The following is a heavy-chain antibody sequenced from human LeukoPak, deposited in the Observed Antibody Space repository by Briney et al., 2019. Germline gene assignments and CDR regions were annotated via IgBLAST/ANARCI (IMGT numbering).Heavy chain of an antibody. CDR3: VRGYSFGPYGMDV. CDR2: ISGSGGNT. CDR1: GFTFSNYA. V-gene: IGHV3-23*01. D-gene: IGHD2-15*01. Sequence: GGSLRLSCAASGFTFSNYAMSWVRQAPGKGLEWVSVISGSGGNTYYADSVKGRFTISRDNSKNTLYLQMSSLRAEDTAVYFCVRGYSFGPYGMDVWGQGTTVTVPS. J-gene: IGHJ6*02.